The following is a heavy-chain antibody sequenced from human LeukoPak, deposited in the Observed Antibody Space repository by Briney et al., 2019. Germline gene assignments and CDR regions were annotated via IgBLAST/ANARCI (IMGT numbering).Heavy chain of an antibody. CDR1: GFTFDDYG. V-gene: IGHV3-21*04. CDR3: AREDVDAFDI. Sequence: GGSLRLSCAASGFTFDDYGMSWVRQAPGKGLEWVSSISSSSSSIYYADSVKGRFTISRDNAKNSLYLQMNSLRAEDTALYYCAREDVDAFDIWGQGTMVTVSS. CDR2: ISSSSSSI. J-gene: IGHJ3*02.